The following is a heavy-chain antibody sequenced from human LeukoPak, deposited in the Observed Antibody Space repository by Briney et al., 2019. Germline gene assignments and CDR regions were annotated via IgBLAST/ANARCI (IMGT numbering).Heavy chain of an antibody. CDR1: GFSFSTYS. J-gene: IGHJ4*02. V-gene: IGHV3-23*01. CDR2: ISASGGDT. Sequence: GGSLRLSCAASGFSFSTYSFSWVRQAPGKGLEWVSGISASGGDTFYADSVKGRFTISRDNGKNTLYLQMNSLRAEDTAVYYCARGSTYYDSSGQVPFDYWGQGTLVTVSS. D-gene: IGHD3-22*01. CDR3: ARGSTYYDSSGQVPFDY.